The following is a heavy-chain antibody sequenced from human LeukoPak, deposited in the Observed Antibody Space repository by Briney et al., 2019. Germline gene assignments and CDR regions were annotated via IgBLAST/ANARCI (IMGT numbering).Heavy chain of an antibody. CDR2: IYYSGST. Sequence: PSETLSLTCTVSGGSISSSSYYWGWIRQPPGKGLEWIGSIYYSGSTYYNPSLKSRVTISVDTSKNQFSLKLSSVTAADTAVYYCAKAAAGTVYVFDYWGQGTLVTVSS. J-gene: IGHJ4*02. CDR3: AKAAAGTVYVFDY. CDR1: GGSISSSSYY. V-gene: IGHV4-39*07. D-gene: IGHD6-13*01.